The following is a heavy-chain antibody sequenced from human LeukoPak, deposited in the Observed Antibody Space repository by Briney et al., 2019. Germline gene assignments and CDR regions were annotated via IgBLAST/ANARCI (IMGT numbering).Heavy chain of an antibody. J-gene: IGHJ4*02. D-gene: IGHD5-18*01. V-gene: IGHV4-30-2*01. CDR1: GGSISSGGYS. CDR3: ARGGGELWGFFDY. Sequence: PSETLSLTCAVSGGSISSGGYSWSWIRQPPGKGLEWIGYIYHSGSTYYNPSLKSRVTISVDTSKNQFSLKLSSVTAADTAVYYCARGGGELWGFFDYWGQGTLVTVSS. CDR2: IYHSGST.